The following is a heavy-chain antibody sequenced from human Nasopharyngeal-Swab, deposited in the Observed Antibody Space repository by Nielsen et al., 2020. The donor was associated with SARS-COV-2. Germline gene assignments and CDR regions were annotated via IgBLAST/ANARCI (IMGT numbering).Heavy chain of an antibody. CDR1: GGSISSYY. D-gene: IGHD5-24*01. V-gene: IGHV4-59*01. Sequence: SETLSLTCTVSGGSISSYYWGWIRQPPGKGLEWIGYIYYSGSTNYNPSLKSRVTISVDTSKNQFSLKLSSVTAADTAVYYCARERRWLQGNWFDPWGQGTLVTVSS. CDR3: ARERRWLQGNWFDP. CDR2: IYYSGST. J-gene: IGHJ5*02.